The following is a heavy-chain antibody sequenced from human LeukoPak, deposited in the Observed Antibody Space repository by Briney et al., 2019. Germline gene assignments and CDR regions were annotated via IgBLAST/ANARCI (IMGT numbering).Heavy chain of an antibody. Sequence: SVKVSCKTSGYTFTGNYMYWVRQAPGQGLEWMGRIIPILGIANYAQKFQGRVTITADKSTSTAYMELSSLRSEDTAVYYCARVGGYCTNGICYTGWFDPWGQGTLVTVSS. J-gene: IGHJ5*02. D-gene: IGHD2-8*01. CDR2: IIPILGIA. CDR3: ARVGGYCTNGICYTGWFDP. V-gene: IGHV1-69*04. CDR1: GYTFTGNY.